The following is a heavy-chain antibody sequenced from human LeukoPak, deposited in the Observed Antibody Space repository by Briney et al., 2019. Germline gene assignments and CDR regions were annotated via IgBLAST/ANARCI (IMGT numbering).Heavy chain of an antibody. Sequence: SETLSLTCTVSGGSISSGGYYWSCIRQHPGKGLEWIGYIYYSGSTYYNPSLKSRVTISVDTSKNQFSLKLSSVTAADTAVYYCARVETVVTSFDYWGQGTLVTVSS. V-gene: IGHV4-31*03. CDR1: GGSISSGGYY. CDR2: IYYSGST. CDR3: ARVETVVTSFDY. D-gene: IGHD4-23*01. J-gene: IGHJ4*02.